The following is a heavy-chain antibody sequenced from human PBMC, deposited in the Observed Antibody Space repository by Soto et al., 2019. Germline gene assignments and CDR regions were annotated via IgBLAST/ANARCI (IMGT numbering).Heavy chain of an antibody. CDR3: AKPSATTYYDDARDWYFDL. Sequence: QLHLQESGPGLVKPTETLSLTCTVSGGSVRSDIHYWGWVRQPPGKGLEWIASMDNSGRSYYNPSLKSRVTIFVDTSKNQFALKLTSVTAADTAMYFCAKPSATTYYDDARDWYFDLWGRGTLVTVS. V-gene: IGHV4-39*01. J-gene: IGHJ2*01. CDR1: GGSVRSDIHY. D-gene: IGHD3-16*01. CDR2: MDNSGRS.